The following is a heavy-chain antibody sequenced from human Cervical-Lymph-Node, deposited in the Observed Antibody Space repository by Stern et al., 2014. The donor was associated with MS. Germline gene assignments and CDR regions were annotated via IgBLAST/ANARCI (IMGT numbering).Heavy chain of an antibody. J-gene: IGHJ6*02. CDR1: GGTFSTNA. D-gene: IGHD3-3*01. CDR2: ILPMFGAP. Sequence: VQLVESGAEVKKPGSSVTVSCKTSGGTFSTNALSWVRQAPGQGLEWVGGILPMFGAPFYAPDFQGRVTITADESTNTVYMEVTSLRYNDTAVYFCARNRLRFGGPSSRRGSGMDVWGQGTRVTVSS. V-gene: IGHV1-69*01. CDR3: ARNRLRFGGPSSRRGSGMDV.